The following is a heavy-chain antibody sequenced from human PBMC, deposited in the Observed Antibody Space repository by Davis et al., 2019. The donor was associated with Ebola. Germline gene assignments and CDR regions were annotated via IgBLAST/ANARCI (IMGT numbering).Heavy chain of an antibody. V-gene: IGHV1-18*01. CDR2: INGYKGNT. D-gene: IGHD3-16*01. Sequence: ASVKVSCKASGYTFATYGINWLRQVPGQGLEWMGWINGYKGNTKYAQKFQGRVTMTTDTSTSTAYMELRRLTSDDTAVYYCARDRVNTFGGVFGHWGQGTLVTVSS. CDR1: GYTFATYG. J-gene: IGHJ4*02. CDR3: ARDRVNTFGGVFGH.